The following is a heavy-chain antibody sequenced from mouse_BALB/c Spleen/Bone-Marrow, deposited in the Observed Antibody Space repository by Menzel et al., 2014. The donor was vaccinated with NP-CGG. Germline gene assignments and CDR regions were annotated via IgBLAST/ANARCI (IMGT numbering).Heavy chain of an antibody. CDR3: SRETPYYGSTYWYFDV. V-gene: IGHV1-4*01. J-gene: IGHJ1*01. CDR1: GYTFTSYT. D-gene: IGHD1-1*01. Sequence: QGQRQQSGAESARPSASVKTSCKASGYTFTSYTMHWVKQRPGQGLEWIGYINPSSGYTNYNQKFKDKATLTADKSSSTAYMQLSSLTSEDSAVYYCSRETPYYGSTYWYFDVLGARTTVTVSS. CDR2: INPSSGYT.